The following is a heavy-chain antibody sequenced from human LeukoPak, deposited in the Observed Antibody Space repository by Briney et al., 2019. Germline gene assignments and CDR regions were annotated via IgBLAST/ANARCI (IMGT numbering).Heavy chain of an antibody. CDR3: ARDSVVRGVIITPANYYYGMDV. CDR2: IKQDGSEK. CDR1: GFTFSSYW. D-gene: IGHD3-10*01. J-gene: IGHJ6*02. Sequence: GGSLRLSCAASGFTFSSYWMSWVRQAPGKGLEWVANIKQDGSEKYYVDSVKGRFTISRDNAKNSLYLQMNSLRAEDTAVYYCARDSVVRGVIITPANYYYGMDVWGQGTTVTVSS. V-gene: IGHV3-7*01.